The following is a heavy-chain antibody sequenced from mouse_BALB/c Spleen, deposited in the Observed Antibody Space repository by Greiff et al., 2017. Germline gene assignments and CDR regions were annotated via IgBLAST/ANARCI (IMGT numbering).Heavy chain of an antibody. D-gene: IGHD1-2*01. CDR2: ISSGGGST. CDR1: GFAFSSYD. J-gene: IGHJ4*01. CDR3: ARHDYGYPYAMDY. Sequence: EVKLVESGGGLVKPGGSLKLSCAASGFAFSSYDMSWVRQTPEKRLEWVAYISSGGGSTYYPDTVKGRFTISRDNAKNTLYLQMSSLKSEDTAMYYCARHDYGYPYAMDYWGQGTSVTVSS. V-gene: IGHV5-12-1*01.